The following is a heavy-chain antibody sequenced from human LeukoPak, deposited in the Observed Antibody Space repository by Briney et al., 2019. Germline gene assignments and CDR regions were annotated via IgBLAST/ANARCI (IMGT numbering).Heavy chain of an antibody. J-gene: IGHJ4*02. CDR2: NSAYNGNT. V-gene: IGHV1-18*01. CDR3: ARDLGRGMIVTLY. Sequence: ASVKVSCKASGYTFTSYGITWVRQAPGQGLDWMGWNSAYNGNTNSAQKLQGRVTMTTATSTSTAYMELRSLRSDDTAVYYCARDLGRGMIVTLYWGQGTLVTVSS. CDR1: GYTFTSYG. D-gene: IGHD3-22*01.